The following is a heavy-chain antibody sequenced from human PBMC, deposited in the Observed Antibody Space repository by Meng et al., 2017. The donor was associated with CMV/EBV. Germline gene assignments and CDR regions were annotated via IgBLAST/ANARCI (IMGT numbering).Heavy chain of an antibody. Sequence: GESLKISCAASGFTFSSYSMNWVRQAPGKGLEWVSYISSSSSTIYYADSVKGRFTISRDNAKNSRYLQMNSLRAEDTAVYYCARGLAARPWDYWGQGTLVTVSS. V-gene: IGHV3-48*04. J-gene: IGHJ4*02. CDR2: ISSSSSTI. D-gene: IGHD6-6*01. CDR3: ARGLAARPWDY. CDR1: GFTFSSYS.